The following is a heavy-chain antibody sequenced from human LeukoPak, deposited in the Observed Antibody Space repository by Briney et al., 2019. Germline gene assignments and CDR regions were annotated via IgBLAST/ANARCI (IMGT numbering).Heavy chain of an antibody. V-gene: IGHV3-23*01. J-gene: IGHJ5*02. CDR3: AKDYYGSGSYYNPWFDP. Sequence: GGSLRLSCATSGFTFSSYAMSWVRQAPGKGLEWVSAISGSGGSTYYADSVKGRFTISRDNSKNTLYLQMNSLRAEDTAVYYCAKDYYGSGSYYNPWFDPWGQGTLVTVSS. CDR2: ISGSGGST. CDR1: GFTFSSYA. D-gene: IGHD3-10*01.